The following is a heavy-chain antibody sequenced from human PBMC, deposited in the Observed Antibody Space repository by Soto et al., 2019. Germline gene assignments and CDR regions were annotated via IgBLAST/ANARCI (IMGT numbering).Heavy chain of an antibody. D-gene: IGHD3-22*01. CDR3: ARDTAYYYDSSGYYPSRALGDNWFDP. J-gene: IGHJ5*02. CDR1: GYTFTSYG. Sequence: QVQLVQSGAEVKKPGASVKVSCKASGYTFTSYGISWVRQAPGQGLEWMGWISAYNGNTNYAQKLQGRVTMTTDTSTSTAYMELRSLRSDDTAVYYCARDTAYYYDSSGYYPSRALGDNWFDPWGQGTLVTVSS. V-gene: IGHV1-18*01. CDR2: ISAYNGNT.